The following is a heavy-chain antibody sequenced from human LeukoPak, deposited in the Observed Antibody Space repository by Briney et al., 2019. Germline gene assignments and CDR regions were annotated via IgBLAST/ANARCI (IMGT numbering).Heavy chain of an antibody. CDR3: AKRGVVIRVYKEAYYFDS. CDR1: EITLSNYG. D-gene: IGHD3-10*01. V-gene: IGHV3-23*01. CDR2: ISGSGGGT. Sequence: GGSLRLSCAVSEITLSNYGMSWVRQAPGKGLEWVAGISGSGGGTNYADSVKGRFTISRDNPKNTLYLQMNSLRAEDTAVYFCAKRGVVIRVYKEAYYFDSWGQGALVTVSS. J-gene: IGHJ4*02.